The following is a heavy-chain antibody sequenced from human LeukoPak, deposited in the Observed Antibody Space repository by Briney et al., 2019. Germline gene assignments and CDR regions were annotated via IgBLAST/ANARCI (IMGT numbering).Heavy chain of an antibody. CDR1: GGSISSYY. CDR3: ARVICSSTSCYPDY. Sequence: SETLSLACTVSGGSISSYYWSWIRQPPGKGLEWIGYIYYSGSTNYNPSLKSRVTISVDTSKNHFSLKLSSVTAADTAVYYCARVICSSTSCYPDYWGQGTLVTVSS. CDR2: IYYSGST. D-gene: IGHD2-2*01. V-gene: IGHV4-59*01. J-gene: IGHJ4*02.